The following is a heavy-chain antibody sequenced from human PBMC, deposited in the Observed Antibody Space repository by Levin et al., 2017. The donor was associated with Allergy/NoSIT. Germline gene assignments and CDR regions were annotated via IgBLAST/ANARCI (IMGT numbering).Heavy chain of an antibody. CDR2: ISWNSGSI. D-gene: IGHD6-6*01. CDR1: GFTFDDYA. CDR3: AKDMRYSSSAGSDY. J-gene: IGHJ4*02. V-gene: IGHV3-9*01. Sequence: SLKISCAASGFTFDDYAMHWVRQAPGKGLEWVSGISWNSGSIGYADSVKGRFTISRDNAKNSLYLQMNSLRAEDTALYYCAKDMRYSSSAGSDYWGQGTLVTVSS.